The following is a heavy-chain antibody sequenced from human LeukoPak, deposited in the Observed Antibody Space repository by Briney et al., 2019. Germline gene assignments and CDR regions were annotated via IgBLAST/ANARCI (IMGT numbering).Heavy chain of an antibody. CDR2: IYSGGST. CDR1: GFTVSSNY. J-gene: IGHJ6*02. CDR3: ARSRGLYYYYGMDV. V-gene: IGHV3-53*01. Sequence: PGGSLRLSCAASGFTVSSNYMSWVRQAPGKGLEWVSVIYSGGSTYYADSVKGRFTISRDNSKNTLYLQMNSLRAEDTAVYYCARSRGLYYYYGMDVWGQGTTVTVSS.